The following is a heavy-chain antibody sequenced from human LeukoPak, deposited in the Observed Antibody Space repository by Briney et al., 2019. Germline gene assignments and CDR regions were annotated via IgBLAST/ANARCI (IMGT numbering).Heavy chain of an antibody. V-gene: IGHV4-59*08. D-gene: IGHD3-10*01. CDR3: ARAGAGWFGNFFDY. Sequence: SSETLSLTCTVSSGSISGYYWTWIRQTPGKGLEWIGYVFYSGNTDYNPSLKSRVTISADTSKNQFSLKLSSVTAADTAVYYCARAGAGWFGNFFDYWGQGTLVTVSS. J-gene: IGHJ4*02. CDR1: SGSISGYY. CDR2: VFYSGNT.